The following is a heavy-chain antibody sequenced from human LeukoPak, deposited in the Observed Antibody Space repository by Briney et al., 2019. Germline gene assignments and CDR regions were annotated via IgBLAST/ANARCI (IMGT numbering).Heavy chain of an antibody. CDR2: ISGSGGNT. CDR3: AKFRVVQGVIIYDGWVAFDI. Sequence: GGSLRLSCAASGFTFSSYWMSWVRQAPGKGLEWVSTISGSGGNTYYSDSVMGRFTISRDNSKKTLFLQMNSLRAEDTAVYYCAKFRVVQGVIIYDGWVAFDIWGQGTMVTVSS. D-gene: IGHD3-10*01. V-gene: IGHV3-23*01. CDR1: GFTFSSYW. J-gene: IGHJ3*02.